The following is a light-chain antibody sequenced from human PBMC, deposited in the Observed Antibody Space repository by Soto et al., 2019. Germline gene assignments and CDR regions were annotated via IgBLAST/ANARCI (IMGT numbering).Light chain of an antibody. Sequence: DIQMTQSPSTLSASVGDRVTITCRASQSISSWLAWYQQKPGKAPKLLIYDASSLESGVPSRFSGSGSGTEFTLTISSLQPDDFATYDCQQYNSYPFFGQGTKLEIK. CDR2: DAS. CDR3: QQYNSYPF. CDR1: QSISSW. V-gene: IGKV1-5*01. J-gene: IGKJ2*01.